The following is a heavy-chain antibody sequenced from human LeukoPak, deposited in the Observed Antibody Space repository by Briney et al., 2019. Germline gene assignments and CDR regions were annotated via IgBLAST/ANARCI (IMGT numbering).Heavy chain of an antibody. J-gene: IGHJ6*02. D-gene: IGHD1-14*01. CDR1: GGSISSYY. V-gene: IGHV4-4*07. CDR2: IYTSGSI. CDR3: ARSLGMESYYYCGMDV. Sequence: PSETLSLTCTVSGGSISSYYWAWIRQRAGQGLEWIGSIYTSGSINYNPSLKSGVTISVETTKNKFSLKLSSVTAADTAVYYCARSLGMESYYYCGMDVWGQGTTVTVSS.